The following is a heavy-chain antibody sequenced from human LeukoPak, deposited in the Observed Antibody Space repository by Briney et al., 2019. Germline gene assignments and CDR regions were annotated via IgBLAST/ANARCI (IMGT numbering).Heavy chain of an antibody. D-gene: IGHD6-13*01. Sequence: PGGSLRLSCAASGFTVSSNYMSWVRQAPGKGLEWVSVIYSGGSTYYADSVKGRFTISRDNSKNTLYLQMNSLRAEDTAVYYCARGGQQLGSYGMDVWGQGTTVTVSS. J-gene: IGHJ6*02. CDR1: GFTVSSNY. CDR2: IYSGGST. CDR3: ARGGQQLGSYGMDV. V-gene: IGHV3-66*01.